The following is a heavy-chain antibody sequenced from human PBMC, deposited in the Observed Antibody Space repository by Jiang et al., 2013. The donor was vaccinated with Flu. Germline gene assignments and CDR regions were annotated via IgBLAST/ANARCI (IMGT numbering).Heavy chain of an antibody. CDR3: ATHSSGWGEYFQH. D-gene: IGHD6-19*01. CDR2: MNPNSGNT. Sequence: GAEVKKPGASVKVSCKASGYTFTSYDINWVRQATGQGLEWMGWMNPNSGNTGYVQKFQGRVTMTEDTSTDTAYMELSSLRSEDTAVYYCATHSSGWGEYFQHWGQGTLVTVSS. CDR1: GYTFTSYD. J-gene: IGHJ1*01. V-gene: IGHV1-8*01.